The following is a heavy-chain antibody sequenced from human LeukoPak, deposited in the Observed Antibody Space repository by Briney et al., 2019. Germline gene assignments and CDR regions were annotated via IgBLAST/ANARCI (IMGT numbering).Heavy chain of an antibody. V-gene: IGHV3-21*01. Sequence: GGSLRLSCAASGFTFKNYAMSWVRQAPGKGLEWVSSISSSSSYIYYADSVKGRFTISRDNAKNSLYLQMNSLRAEDTAVYYCAREMYYYDSSGYQYTDAFDIWGQGTMVTVSS. D-gene: IGHD3-22*01. CDR2: ISSSSSYI. J-gene: IGHJ3*02. CDR3: AREMYYYDSSGYQYTDAFDI. CDR1: GFTFKNYA.